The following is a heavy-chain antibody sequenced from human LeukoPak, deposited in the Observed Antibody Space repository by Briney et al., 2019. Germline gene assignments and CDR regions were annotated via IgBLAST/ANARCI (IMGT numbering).Heavy chain of an antibody. D-gene: IGHD6-13*01. J-gene: IGHJ4*02. CDR3: ARDRTRYSSSWHLFDY. Sequence: ASVKVSCKASGYTFTSYDINWVRQATGQGLEWRGWSSAYNGNTNYAQKLQGRVTMTTDTSTSTAYMELRSLRSDDTAVYYCARDRTRYSSSWHLFDYWGQGTLVTVSS. CDR1: GYTFTSYD. CDR2: SSAYNGNT. V-gene: IGHV1-18*01.